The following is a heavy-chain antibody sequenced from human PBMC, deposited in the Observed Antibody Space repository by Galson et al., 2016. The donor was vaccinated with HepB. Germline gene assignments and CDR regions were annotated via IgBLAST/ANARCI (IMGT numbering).Heavy chain of an antibody. D-gene: IGHD4-23*01. CDR1: GFTFDNHA. J-gene: IGHJ4*01. CDR3: ARDNRSAKLPYYYDY. V-gene: IGHV3-23*01. Sequence: SLRLSCAVSGFTFDNHAMSWVRQAPGKGLEWVSGVSGSGGITYYADSVKGRFTISRDNSKNVLYLHMSSRRAEDTAVYYCARDNRSAKLPYYYDYWGQGTLITVSS. CDR2: VSGSGGIT.